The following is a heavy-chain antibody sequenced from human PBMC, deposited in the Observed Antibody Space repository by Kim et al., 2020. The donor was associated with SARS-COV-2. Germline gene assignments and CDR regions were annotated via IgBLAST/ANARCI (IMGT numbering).Heavy chain of an antibody. CDR1: GFTFSSYA. CDR3: AKGLCDTFYNGDY. Sequence: GGSLRLSCAASGFTFSSYAMNWVRQAPGKGLEWVSGISNSGDTTNYADSVKGRFTISRDNSRKTLYLHMNSLGAEDTAVYYCAKGLCDTFYNGDYWGQGALVTVSS. V-gene: IGHV3-23*01. CDR2: ISNSGDTT. J-gene: IGHJ4*02. D-gene: IGHD2-2*01.